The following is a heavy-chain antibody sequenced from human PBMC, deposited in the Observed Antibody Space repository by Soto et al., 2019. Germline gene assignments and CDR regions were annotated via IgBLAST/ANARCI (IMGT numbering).Heavy chain of an antibody. J-gene: IGHJ4*02. Sequence: ASVTVSCKVSGYTLTELSMHWVRQAPGKGLEWMGGFDPEDGETIYAQKFQGRVTMTEDTSTDTAYMELRSLRSEDTAVYYCATEHTAMAQHLVECCGQRNLVTVSA. CDR3: ATEHTAMAQHLVEC. CDR2: FDPEDGET. V-gene: IGHV1-24*01. D-gene: IGHD5-18*01. CDR1: GYTLTELS.